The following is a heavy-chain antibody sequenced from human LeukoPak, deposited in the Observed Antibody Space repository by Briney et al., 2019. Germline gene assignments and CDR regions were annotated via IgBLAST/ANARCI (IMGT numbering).Heavy chain of an antibody. V-gene: IGHV3-23*01. D-gene: IGHD5-24*01. CDR2: IISGANT. Sequence: GGSLRLSCAASGFTSINSAMTWVRQAPGKGLEWVSLIISGANTYYADSVKGRFTISRDNSKDTLYLQMNSLRAEDTAIYYCARDIQLSTWGLGTMVTVSS. J-gene: IGHJ3*01. CDR1: GFTSINSA. CDR3: ARDIQLST.